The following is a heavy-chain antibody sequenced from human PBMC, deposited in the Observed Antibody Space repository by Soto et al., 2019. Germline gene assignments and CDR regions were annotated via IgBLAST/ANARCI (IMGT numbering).Heavy chain of an antibody. CDR2: IYSGGST. CDR1: GFTVGSDY. CDR3: AKDQGSSWYEIDY. V-gene: IGHV3-53*01. Sequence: GGSLRLSCAASGFTVGSDYMSWVRKAPGKGLEWVSVIYSGGSTYYADSVKGRFTISRDNSKNTLYLQMNSLRAEDTAVYYCAKDQGSSWYEIDYWGQGTLVTVSS. J-gene: IGHJ4*02. D-gene: IGHD6-13*01.